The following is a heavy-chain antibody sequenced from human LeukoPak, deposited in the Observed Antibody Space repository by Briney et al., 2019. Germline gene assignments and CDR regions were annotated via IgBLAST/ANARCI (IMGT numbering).Heavy chain of an antibody. Sequence: GSLRLSCAASGFTFSSYAMSWVRQAPGKGLEWVSAISGSGGSTYYADSVKGRFTISRDNSKNTLYLQMNSLRAEDTAVYYCAKDLQDDFWSGYYYYYGMDVWGQGTTVTVSS. CDR1: GFTFSSYA. V-gene: IGHV3-23*01. CDR2: ISGSGGST. D-gene: IGHD3-3*01. CDR3: AKDLQDDFWSGYYYYYGMDV. J-gene: IGHJ6*02.